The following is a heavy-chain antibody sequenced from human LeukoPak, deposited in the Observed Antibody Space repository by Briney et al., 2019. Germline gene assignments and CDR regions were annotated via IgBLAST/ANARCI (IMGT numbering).Heavy chain of an antibody. Sequence: GGSLRLSCAASGFTVSSNYMSWVRQAPGKGLEWVSVIYSGGSTYYADSVKGRFTISRHNSKNTLYLQMNSLRAEDTAVYYCARVKPPTAEYVDTAMVFDYWGQGTLVTVSS. CDR1: GFTVSSNY. D-gene: IGHD5-18*01. J-gene: IGHJ4*02. CDR2: IYSGGST. V-gene: IGHV3-53*04. CDR3: ARVKPPTAEYVDTAMVFDY.